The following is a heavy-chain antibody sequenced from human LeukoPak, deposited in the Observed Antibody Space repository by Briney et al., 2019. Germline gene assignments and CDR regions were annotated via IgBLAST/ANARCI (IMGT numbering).Heavy chain of an antibody. CDR1: GGSVSSYY. J-gene: IGHJ4*02. Sequence: SETLSLTCTVSGGSVSSYYWSWIRQPPGKGLEWIGYIYYSGSTNYNPSLKSRVTISVDTSKNQFSLKLSSVTAADTAVYYCARHRFGEFDYRGQGTLVTASS. D-gene: IGHD3-10*01. V-gene: IGHV4-59*08. CDR2: IYYSGST. CDR3: ARHRFGEFDY.